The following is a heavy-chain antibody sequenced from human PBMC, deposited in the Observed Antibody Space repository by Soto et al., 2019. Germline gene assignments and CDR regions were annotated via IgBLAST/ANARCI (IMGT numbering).Heavy chain of an antibody. CDR3: ARHGITMVRGVNYDFDY. CDR2: IYPGDSDT. D-gene: IGHD3-10*01. V-gene: IGHV5-51*01. J-gene: IGHJ4*02. Sequence: ESLKIPFKCSGYSFTSYWIGWVLQMPVKGLEWMGIIYPGDSDTRYSPSFQGQVTISVDTSKNQFSLKLSSVTAADTAVYYCARHGITMVRGVNYDFDYWGQGTLVTVSS. CDR1: GYSFTSYW.